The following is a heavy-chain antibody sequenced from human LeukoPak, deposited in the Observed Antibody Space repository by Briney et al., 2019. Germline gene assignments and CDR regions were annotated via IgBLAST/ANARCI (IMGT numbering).Heavy chain of an antibody. CDR2: INSDGRTI. V-gene: IGHV3-48*04. J-gene: IGHJ4*02. Sequence: GGSLRLSCEASGVTFRTDSMNWVRQAPGKGLEWISYINSDGRTIHYADSVKGRFTISRDNAKNSLYLQMNSLRAEDTAVYYCAREGNCSGGSCPFDYWGQGTLVTVSS. CDR3: AREGNCSGGSCPFDY. D-gene: IGHD2-15*01. CDR1: GVTFRTDS.